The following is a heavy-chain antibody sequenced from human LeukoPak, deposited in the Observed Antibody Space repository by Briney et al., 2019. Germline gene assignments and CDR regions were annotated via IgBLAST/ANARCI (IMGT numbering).Heavy chain of an antibody. Sequence: SSVKVSCKASGGTFSSYTISWVRQAPGQGLEWMGRINPILGIANYALKFQGRVTITADKSTSTAYMELSSLRSEDTAVYYCASYHPDTAMAPFDYWGQGTLVTVSS. V-gene: IGHV1-69*02. J-gene: IGHJ4*02. CDR3: ASYHPDTAMAPFDY. D-gene: IGHD5-18*01. CDR2: INPILGIA. CDR1: GGTFSSYT.